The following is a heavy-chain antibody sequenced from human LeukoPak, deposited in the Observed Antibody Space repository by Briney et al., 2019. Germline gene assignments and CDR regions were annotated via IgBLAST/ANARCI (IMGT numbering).Heavy chain of an antibody. J-gene: IGHJ4*02. CDR2: ISGSGGST. CDR3: AKCYYYDSSGDYYPDY. Sequence: GGSLRLSCAASGFTFSNYAMTWVRQAPGKGLEWVSGISGSGGSTNYADSVRGRFTISRDNSKNTLYLQMNSLRVEDTAVYYCAKCYYYDSSGDYYPDYWGQGTLVTVSS. CDR1: GFTFSNYA. V-gene: IGHV3-23*01. D-gene: IGHD3-22*01.